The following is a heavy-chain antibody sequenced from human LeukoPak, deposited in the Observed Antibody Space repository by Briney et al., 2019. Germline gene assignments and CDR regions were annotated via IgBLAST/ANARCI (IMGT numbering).Heavy chain of an antibody. Sequence: PGGSLRLSCSASGVTFCYYAMHWVPHAPGKGVEWVSGITWYSDSIGYADSVKGRFTISRDNPKNSLYLQMNSLRAEDTALYFCAKGVGAYHGQYFDYCGQGNLVSHSS. CDR2: ITWYSDSI. D-gene: IGHD1-26*01. CDR1: GVTFCYYA. J-gene: IGHJ4*02. V-gene: IGHV3-9*01. CDR3: AKGVGAYHGQYFDY.